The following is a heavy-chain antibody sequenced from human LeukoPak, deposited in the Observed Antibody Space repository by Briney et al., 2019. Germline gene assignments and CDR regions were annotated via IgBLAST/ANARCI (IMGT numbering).Heavy chain of an antibody. V-gene: IGHV4-59*01. D-gene: IGHD5-12*01. Sequence: SETLSLTCTVSGXSISTYYWSWIRQPPGKGLEWIGYMYYSGSTNYNPSLKSRVTISLDTPKNQFSLRLNSVTAADTAVYYCARGVAGYGPYDYWGQGTLVTVSS. CDR1: GXSISTYY. CDR3: ARGVAGYGPYDY. J-gene: IGHJ4*02. CDR2: MYYSGST.